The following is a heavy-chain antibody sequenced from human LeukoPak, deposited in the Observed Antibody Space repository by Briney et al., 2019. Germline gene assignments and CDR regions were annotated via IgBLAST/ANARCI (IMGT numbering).Heavy chain of an antibody. J-gene: IGHJ6*03. CDR3: AKVRRSTTYFIDV. Sequence: GGSLRLSCAASGFTFSTYDMTWVRQAPGKGLEWVSGISGSGSNKHDADSVKGRFLISRDNSKNMLYLLMNSLRAEDTALYYCAKVRRSTTYFIDVWGSGTPVTVSS. D-gene: IGHD2/OR15-2a*01. V-gene: IGHV3-23*01. CDR1: GFTFSTYD. CDR2: ISGSGSNK.